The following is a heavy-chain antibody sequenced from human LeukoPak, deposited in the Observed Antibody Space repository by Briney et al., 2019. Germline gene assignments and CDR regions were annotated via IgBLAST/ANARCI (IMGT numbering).Heavy chain of an antibody. D-gene: IGHD3-22*01. J-gene: IGHJ4*02. CDR3: ARALYDSSGSPDY. Sequence: PGGSLRLSCAASGFTFSSYNMNWVRQAPGKGLEWVSFISGSGTYTYYADSLKGRFTISRDNSKNTLYLQMNSLRAEDTAVYYCARALYDSSGSPDYWGQGTLVTVSS. CDR1: GFTFSSYN. V-gene: IGHV3-21*01. CDR2: ISGSGTYT.